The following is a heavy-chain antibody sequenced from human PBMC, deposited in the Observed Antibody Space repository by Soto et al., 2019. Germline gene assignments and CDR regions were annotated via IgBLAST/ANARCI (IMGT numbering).Heavy chain of an antibody. CDR1: GFTFGEYP. V-gene: IGHV3-49*03. D-gene: IGHD3-3*01. CDR3: TRHPKDSDFYVRDHY. J-gene: IGHJ4*02. Sequence: PGGSLRLSCTTTGFTFGEYPMSWFRQAPGKGLEWVGIIRSTGYGATTEYAASVKGRFTISRDDSKSIVYLQMNSLKTEDTAIYYCTRHPKDSDFYVRDHYWGQGTLVTVSS. CDR2: IRSTGYGATT.